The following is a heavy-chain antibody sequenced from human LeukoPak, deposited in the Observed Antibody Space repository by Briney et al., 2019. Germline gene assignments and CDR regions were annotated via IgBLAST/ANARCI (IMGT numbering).Heavy chain of an antibody. CDR1: GYTFTGYY. V-gene: IGHV1-2*02. J-gene: IGHJ4*02. Sequence: ASVKVSCKASGYTFTGYYMHWVRQAPGQGLEWMGWINPNSGGTNYAQKFQGRVTMTRDTSISTAYMELSRLRSDDTAVYYCASPLQGVYDSSGYLDHPMNYWGQGTLVTVSS. D-gene: IGHD3-22*01. CDR2: INPNSGGT. CDR3: ASPLQGVYDSSGYLDHPMNY.